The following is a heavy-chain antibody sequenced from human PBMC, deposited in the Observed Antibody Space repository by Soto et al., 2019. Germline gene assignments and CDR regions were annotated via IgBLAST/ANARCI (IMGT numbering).Heavy chain of an antibody. CDR2: ISAYNGNT. Sequence: ASVKVSCKASGYTFTSYGISWVRQAPGQGLEWMGWISAYNGNTNYAQKLQGRVTMTTDTSTSTAYMELRSLRSDDTAVYYCARWNEFSELLGWYRFDYWGQGTLVTVSS. J-gene: IGHJ4*02. D-gene: IGHD1-1*01. V-gene: IGHV1-18*01. CDR1: GYTFTSYG. CDR3: ARWNEFSELLGWYRFDY.